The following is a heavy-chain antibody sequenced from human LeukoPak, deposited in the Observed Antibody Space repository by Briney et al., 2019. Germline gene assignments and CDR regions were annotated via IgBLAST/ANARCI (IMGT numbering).Heavy chain of an antibody. D-gene: IGHD3-10*01. Sequence: GRSLRLSCAASGFTFDDYAMHWVRQAPGKGLEWVSGISWNSGSIGYADSVKGRFTISRDNAKNSLYLQMNSLRAEDTALYYCAKGQLLWFGELSGDWGQGTLVTVSS. V-gene: IGHV3-9*01. CDR2: ISWNSGSI. CDR3: AKGQLLWFGELSGD. J-gene: IGHJ4*02. CDR1: GFTFDDYA.